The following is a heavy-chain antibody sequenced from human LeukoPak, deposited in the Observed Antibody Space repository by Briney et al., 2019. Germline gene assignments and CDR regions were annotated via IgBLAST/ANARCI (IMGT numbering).Heavy chain of an antibody. CDR1: GGSISSYY. CDR2: IYYSGST. D-gene: IGHD6-13*01. CDR3: ARVWPAAAGTPNWFDP. J-gene: IGHJ5*02. V-gene: IGHV4-59*01. Sequence: SETLSLTCTVSGGSISSYYWSWIRQHPGKGLEWIGYIYYSGSTNYNPTLKSRVTISVDTSKNQFSLKLSSVTAADTAVYYCARVWPAAAGTPNWFDPWGQGTLVTVSS.